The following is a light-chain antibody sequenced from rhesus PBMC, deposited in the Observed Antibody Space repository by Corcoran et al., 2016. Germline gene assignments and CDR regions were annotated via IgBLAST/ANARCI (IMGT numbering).Light chain of an antibody. V-gene: IGLV5-74*02. CDR2: YYSDSKK. CDR3: SIWHNSAYI. CDR1: TGININAYY. Sequence: QPVLTQPASLSASPGASVRLTCTLRTGININAYYIFWYQQKPGSPPRYLLNYYSDSKKGQDSGVPSRLSGSKDVSANAGLLLIYGLQSVDEADYYCSIWHNSAYIFGAGTRLTVL. J-gene: IGLJ1*01.